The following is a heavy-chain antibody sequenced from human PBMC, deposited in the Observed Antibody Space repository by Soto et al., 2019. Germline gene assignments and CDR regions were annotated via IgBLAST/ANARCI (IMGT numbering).Heavy chain of an antibody. V-gene: IGHV1-69*01. J-gene: IGHJ5*02. D-gene: IGHD6-19*01. CDR3: AGGAKYSSGWGWFDP. Sequence: QVQLVQSGAEVKKPGSSVKVSCKASGGTFSSYAISWVRQAPGQGLEWMGGIIPIFGTANYAQKFQGRVKITADESTSTAYMGLSSLRSEDTAVYYCAGGAKYSSGWGWFDPWGQGTLVTVSS. CDR1: GGTFSSYA. CDR2: IIPIFGTA.